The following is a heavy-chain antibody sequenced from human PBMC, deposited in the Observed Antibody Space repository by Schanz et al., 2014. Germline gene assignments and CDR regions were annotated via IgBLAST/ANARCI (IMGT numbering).Heavy chain of an antibody. V-gene: IGHV1-18*01. D-gene: IGHD3-10*01. CDR2: INAHTGNT. Sequence: QVQLVQSGAEVKKPGASVKVSCEASGYTFGSHGMTWVRQAPGQGPELMGWINAHTGNTQYAQKFQGRVNMTRDTVTTTVHLELTRLRTDDTAIYYCARVHIATYHYNSPGAFDIWGRGTRVTVSS. J-gene: IGHJ3*02. CDR1: GYTFGSHG. CDR3: ARVHIATYHYNSPGAFDI.